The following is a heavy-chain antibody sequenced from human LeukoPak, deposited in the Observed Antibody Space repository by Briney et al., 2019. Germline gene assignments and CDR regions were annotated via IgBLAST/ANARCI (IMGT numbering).Heavy chain of an antibody. V-gene: IGHV3-21*01. CDR2: ISSSSTSI. Sequence: PGGSLRLSCAASGFTFSSYSMNWVRQAPGKGLGWVSSISSSSTSIYYADSVKGRFTISRDNAKNSLYLQMNSLRAEDTAVYYCARVPNIVGGSGMDVWGKGTTVTVSS. J-gene: IGHJ6*04. D-gene: IGHD2-15*01. CDR1: GFTFSSYS. CDR3: ARVPNIVGGSGMDV.